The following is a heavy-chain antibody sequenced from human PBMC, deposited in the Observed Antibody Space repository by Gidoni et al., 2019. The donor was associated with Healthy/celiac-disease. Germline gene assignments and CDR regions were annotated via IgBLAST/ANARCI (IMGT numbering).Heavy chain of an antibody. J-gene: IGHJ4*02. CDR3: AKDRSGGSGSYYNPVCFDY. CDR1: GFTFSSSA. CDR2: ISGSCGST. Sequence: EVQLLESGGGLVQPGGSLRLSCAASGFTFSSSAMRWVRQAPGKGLEWVSGISGSCGSTYYADSVKGRFNISRDNSKSTLYLQMSSLRAEDTAVYYCAKDRSGGSGSYYNPVCFDYWGQGTLVTVSS. V-gene: IGHV3-23*01. D-gene: IGHD3-10*01.